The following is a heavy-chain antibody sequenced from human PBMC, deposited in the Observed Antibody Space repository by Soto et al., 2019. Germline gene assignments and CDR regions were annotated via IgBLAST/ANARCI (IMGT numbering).Heavy chain of an antibody. CDR3: ARDPRLELRGVDS. CDR1: GSTFGNYA. CDR2: ISGGGDGT. J-gene: IGHJ4*02. V-gene: IGHV3-23*01. D-gene: IGHD1-26*01. Sequence: GGSLRLSCAASGSTFGNYAMTWVRQAPGKGLEWVSTISGGGDGTYYADSVKGRFTISRDNSKNTVYLQMNSLRAEDTAVYYCARDPRLELRGVDSWGQGTLVTVSS.